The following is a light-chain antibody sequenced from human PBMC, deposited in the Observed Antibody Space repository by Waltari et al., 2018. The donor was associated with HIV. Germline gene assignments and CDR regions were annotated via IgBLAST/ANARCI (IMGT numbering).Light chain of an antibody. CDR3: QLYSASIT. Sequence: EIVLTQSPGTLSLSPGERATLSCRASESASSSYLAWYQHKPGQAPRLLIYGASTRATDIPDRFSGSGSGTDFTLTISRLEPEDFAVYFCQLYSASITFGQGTRLEIK. J-gene: IGKJ5*01. CDR1: ESASSSY. CDR2: GAS. V-gene: IGKV3-20*01.